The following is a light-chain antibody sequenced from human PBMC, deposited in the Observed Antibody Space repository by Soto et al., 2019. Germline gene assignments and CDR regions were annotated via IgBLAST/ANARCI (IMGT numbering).Light chain of an antibody. V-gene: IGKV1-9*01. CDR3: QQLYSYPLT. J-gene: IGKJ4*01. CDR1: QGITSY. CDR2: AAS. Sequence: IQVTQSPSSLSASVGDRVTITCRASQGITSYLAWSQQKPGKAPKLLIYAASALQTGVSPRFSGSGYGTDFARTISNLQPEDFETYFCQQLYSYPLTFGGGTTGAF.